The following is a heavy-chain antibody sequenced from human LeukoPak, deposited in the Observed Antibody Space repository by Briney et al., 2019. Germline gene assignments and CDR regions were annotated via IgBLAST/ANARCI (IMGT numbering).Heavy chain of an antibody. V-gene: IGHV3-21*01. CDR1: GFTFSSYS. J-gene: IGHJ4*02. D-gene: IGHD6-6*01. CDR3: AGGIAARVDY. CDR2: ISSSSYI. Sequence: GGSLRLSCAASGFTFSSYSMSWVRQAPGKGLEWVSSISSSSYIYYADSVKGRFTISRDNAKNSLYLQMNSLRAEDTAVYYCAGGIAARVDYWGQGTLVTVSS.